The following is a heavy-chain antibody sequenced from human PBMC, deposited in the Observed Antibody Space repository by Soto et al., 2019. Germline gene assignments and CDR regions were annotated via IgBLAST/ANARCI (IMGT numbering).Heavy chain of an antibody. CDR1: GGSISSSSYY. D-gene: IGHD5-12*01. V-gene: IGHV4-39*01. J-gene: IGHJ4*02. CDR2: IYYSGST. CDR3: ASVNSGYDYLYFDY. Sequence: SETLSLTCTVSGGSISSSSYYWGWIRQPPGKGLEWIGSIYYSGSTYYNPSLKSRVTISVDTSKNQFSLKLSSVTAADTAVYYCASVNSGYDYLYFDYWGQGTLVTVSS.